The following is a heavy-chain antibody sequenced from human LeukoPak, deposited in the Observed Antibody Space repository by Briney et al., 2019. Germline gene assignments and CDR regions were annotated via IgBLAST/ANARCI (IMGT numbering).Heavy chain of an antibody. CDR3: ARHFTGPGTYTPYFGMDV. D-gene: IGHD3-16*01. Sequence: SETLSLTCTVSGGSIRNYYCSWIRQPPGKGLEWVGYIYYSGSTSYNPSLKSRATISVDASKNQFSLKLTSVTAADTAVYYCARHFTGPGTYTPYFGMDVWGQGTTVTISS. V-gene: IGHV4-59*08. J-gene: IGHJ6*02. CDR2: IYYSGST. CDR1: GGSIRNYY.